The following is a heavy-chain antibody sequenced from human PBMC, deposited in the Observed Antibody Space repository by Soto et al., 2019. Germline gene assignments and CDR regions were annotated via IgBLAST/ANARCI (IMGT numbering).Heavy chain of an antibody. CDR3: ALVDILTGYRLTEGAFDI. CDR1: GFSLSTCGVG. J-gene: IGHJ3*02. D-gene: IGHD3-9*01. CDR2: IYWDDDK. Sequence: QITLKESGPTLVKPTQTLTLTCTFSGFSLSTCGVGVGWIRQPPGKALEWLALIYWDDDKRYSPSLKSRLTITKDTSKNQVVLTLTHMDPVDTATYYCALVDILTGYRLTEGAFDIWGQGKMVTVSS. V-gene: IGHV2-5*02.